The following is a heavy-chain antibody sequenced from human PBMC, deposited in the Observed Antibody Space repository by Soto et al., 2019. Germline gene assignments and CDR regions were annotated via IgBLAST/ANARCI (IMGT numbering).Heavy chain of an antibody. J-gene: IGHJ4*02. CDR2: IIPILGIA. CDR3: AMEYCSSTSCYRDY. Sequence: QVQLVQSGAEVKKPGSSVMVSCKASGGTFSSYTISWVLQAPGQGLEWMGRIIPILGIANYSQKFQGRVTIAAGNSTSTAYMELRRLRSEDTALYYCAMEYCSSTSCYRDYWGQGTLVTVSS. D-gene: IGHD2-2*02. CDR1: GGTFSSYT. V-gene: IGHV1-69*02.